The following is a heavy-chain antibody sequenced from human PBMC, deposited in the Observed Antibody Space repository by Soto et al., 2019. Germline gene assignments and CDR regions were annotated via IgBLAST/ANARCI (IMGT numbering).Heavy chain of an antibody. CDR1: GYTFTSYA. J-gene: IGHJ6*03. D-gene: IGHD3-9*01. V-gene: IGHV1-3*01. CDR3: ARAYYDILTGRSVYYYYYMDV. CDR2: INAGNGNT. Sequence: ASVKGSCKASGYTFTSYAMHWVRQAPGQRLEWMGWINAGNGNTKYSQKFQGRVTITRDTSASTAYMELSSLRSEDTAVYYCARAYYDILTGRSVYYYYYMDVWGKGTTVTVSS.